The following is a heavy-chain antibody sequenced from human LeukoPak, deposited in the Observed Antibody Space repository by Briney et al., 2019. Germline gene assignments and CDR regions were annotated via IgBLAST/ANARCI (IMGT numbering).Heavy chain of an antibody. Sequence: GGSLRLSCAASGFTFSSYWMHWVRQAPGKGLVWVSRINSDGSGTTYADSVKGRFTISRDNAKNTLYLQMDSLRAEDTAVYYCARDLELAYYDSSRYDYWGQGTLVIVSS. CDR3: ARDLELAYYDSSRYDY. D-gene: IGHD3-22*01. V-gene: IGHV3-74*01. CDR1: GFTFSSYW. J-gene: IGHJ4*02. CDR2: INSDGSGT.